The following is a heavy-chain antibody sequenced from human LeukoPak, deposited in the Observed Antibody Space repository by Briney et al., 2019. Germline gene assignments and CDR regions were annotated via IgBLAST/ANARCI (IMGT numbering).Heavy chain of an antibody. CDR3: ARGGRGTIIMIVVAALDY. Sequence: NPGGSLRLSCAGSGFTFTSYSMNWVRQAPGKGLEWVSSISSSGNYIYYADSVKGRFTISRDNARNSLYLQMNSLRAEDTAVYYCARGGRGTIIMIVVAALDYWGQGTLVTVSS. J-gene: IGHJ4*02. CDR1: GFTFTSYS. D-gene: IGHD3-22*01. V-gene: IGHV3-21*01. CDR2: ISSSGNYI.